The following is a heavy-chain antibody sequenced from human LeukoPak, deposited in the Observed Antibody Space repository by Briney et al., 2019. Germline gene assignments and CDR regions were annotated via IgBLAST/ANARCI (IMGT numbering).Heavy chain of an antibody. CDR1: GFTFSDYY. CDR2: ISSSGSTI. V-gene: IGHV3-11*01. Sequence: GGSLRLSCAASGFTFSDYYMSWIRQAPGKGLEWVSYISSSGSTIYYADSVKGRFNISRDNANNSLFLQMNRLKAEDTAVYYCARVFSYYFVTSDFWRQVSLVTVSS. D-gene: IGHD3-10*02. CDR3: ARVFSYYFVTSDF. J-gene: IGHJ4*02.